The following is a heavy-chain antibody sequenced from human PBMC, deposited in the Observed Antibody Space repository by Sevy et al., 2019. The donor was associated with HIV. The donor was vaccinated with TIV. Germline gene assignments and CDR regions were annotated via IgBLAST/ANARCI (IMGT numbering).Heavy chain of an antibody. CDR1: GYTFSSNG. Sequence: ASVKVSCKACGYTFSSNGIAWVRQAPGQGLQWMGWIGVYNGNSKYAQNLQDRLTMTTDTSTSTAYMELKGLRSDETAVYYCARVPTYYFGSGTYFDYWGHGTLVTVSS. D-gene: IGHD3-10*01. J-gene: IGHJ4*01. V-gene: IGHV1-18*01. CDR3: ARVPTYYFGSGTYFDY. CDR2: IGVYNGNS.